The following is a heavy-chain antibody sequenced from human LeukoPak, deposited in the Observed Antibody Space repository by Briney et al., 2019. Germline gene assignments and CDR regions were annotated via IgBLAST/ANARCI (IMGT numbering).Heavy chain of an antibody. CDR3: ARLKWPTDY. J-gene: IGHJ4*02. Sequence: EASVKVSCKPSGYTFTDFFLHWVRQAPGQGLEWMGRINPNSGDTNYAQKFQGRVTMTRDTSISTVFLDLDRLTSDDTAIYYCARLKWPTDYWGQGTLVTVSS. CDR1: GYTFTDFF. V-gene: IGHV1-2*06. CDR2: INPNSGDT. D-gene: IGHD5-12*01.